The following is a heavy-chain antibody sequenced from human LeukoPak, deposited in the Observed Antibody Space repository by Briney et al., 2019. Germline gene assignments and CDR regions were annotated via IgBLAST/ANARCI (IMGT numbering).Heavy chain of an antibody. V-gene: IGHV3-30*18. CDR3: AKDPFDY. Sequence: GGSLRLSCAASGLTFSSYAMSWVRQAPGKGLEWVAVISYDGSNKYYADSVKGRFTISRDNSKNTLYLQMNSLRAEDTAVYYCAKDPFDYWGQGTLVTVSS. CDR2: ISYDGSNK. J-gene: IGHJ4*02. CDR1: GLTFSSYA.